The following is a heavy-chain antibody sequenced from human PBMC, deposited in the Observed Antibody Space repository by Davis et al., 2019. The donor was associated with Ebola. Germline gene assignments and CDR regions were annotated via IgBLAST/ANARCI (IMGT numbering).Heavy chain of an antibody. CDR3: AKDCLQANWGCFDY. CDR2: IRYDGSNK. V-gene: IGHV3-30*02. D-gene: IGHD7-27*01. Sequence: PGGSLRLSCAASGFTFSSYGMHWVRQAPGKGLEWVAFIRYDGSNKYYADSVKGRFTISRDNSKNTLYLQMNSLRAEDTAVYYCAKDCLQANWGCFDYWGQGTLVTVSS. CDR1: GFTFSSYG. J-gene: IGHJ4*02.